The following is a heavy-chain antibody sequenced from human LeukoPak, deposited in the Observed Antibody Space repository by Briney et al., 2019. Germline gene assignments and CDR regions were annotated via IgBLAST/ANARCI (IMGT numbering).Heavy chain of an antibody. CDR2: INPNSGGT. D-gene: IGHD6-6*01. V-gene: IGHV1-2*02. CDR3: ALTKSSVEYSSSSGYFQH. Sequence: ASVKVSCKASGYTFTSYYMHWVRQAPGQGLEWMGWINPNSGGTNYAQKFQGRVTMTRDTSISTAYMELSRLRSDDTAVYYCALTKSSVEYSSSSGYFQHWGQGTLVTVSS. CDR1: GYTFTSYY. J-gene: IGHJ1*01.